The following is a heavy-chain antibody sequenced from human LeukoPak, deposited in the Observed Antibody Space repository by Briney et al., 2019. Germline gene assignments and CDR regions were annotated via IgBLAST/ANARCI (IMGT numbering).Heavy chain of an antibody. D-gene: IGHD3-22*01. CDR1: GYTFTSYA. CDR2: INAGNGNT. V-gene: IGHV1-3*01. Sequence: ASVKVSCKASGYTFTSYAMHWVRQAPGQRLERMGWINAGNGNTKYSQNFQGRVTITRDTSASTAYMELSSLRSEDTAVYYCTRTYYYDSSGYYNWFDPWGQGTLVTVSS. CDR3: TRTYYYDSSGYYNWFDP. J-gene: IGHJ5*02.